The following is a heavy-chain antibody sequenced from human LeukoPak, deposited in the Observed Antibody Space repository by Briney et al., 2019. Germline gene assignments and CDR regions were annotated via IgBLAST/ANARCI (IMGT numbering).Heavy chain of an antibody. V-gene: IGHV7-4-1*02. Sequence: ASVKVSCKASGYTFTSFAMNWVRQAPGQGLEWMGWINTNTGNPTYAQGFTGRFVFSLDTSVSTAYLQISSLKAEDTAVYYCARAGVYYYDSSGYYESPYYYYGMDVWGRGTTVTVSS. D-gene: IGHD3-22*01. CDR1: GYTFTSFA. CDR3: ARAGVYYYDSSGYYESPYYYYGMDV. CDR2: INTNTGNP. J-gene: IGHJ6*02.